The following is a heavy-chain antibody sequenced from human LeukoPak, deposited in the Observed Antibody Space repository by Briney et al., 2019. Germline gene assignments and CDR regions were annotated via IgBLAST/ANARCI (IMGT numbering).Heavy chain of an antibody. Sequence: GGSLRLSCATSKFNFNSYGMTWVRQAPGKGLEWVSSISGSGVSTQYAASVQGRFTISRDNSKNTLYLQMNSLRAEDTAVYYCAKDPNGDYIGTFDIWGQGTMVTVSS. V-gene: IGHV3-23*01. D-gene: IGHD4-17*01. CDR2: ISGSGVST. J-gene: IGHJ3*02. CDR1: KFNFNSYG. CDR3: AKDPNGDYIGTFDI.